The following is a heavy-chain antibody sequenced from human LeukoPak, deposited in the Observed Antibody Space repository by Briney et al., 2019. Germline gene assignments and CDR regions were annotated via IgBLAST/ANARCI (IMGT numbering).Heavy chain of an antibody. V-gene: IGHV4-39*01. CDR2: IYYSGST. Sequence: SETLSLTCTVSGGSISSSSYYWGWIRQPPGKGLEWIGSIYYSGSTYYNPSLKSRVTISVDTSKNQFSLKLGSVTAADTAVYYCARKRGYCSSTSCYLYWFDPWGQGTLVTVSS. J-gene: IGHJ5*02. D-gene: IGHD2-2*01. CDR3: ARKRGYCSSTSCYLYWFDP. CDR1: GGSISSSSYY.